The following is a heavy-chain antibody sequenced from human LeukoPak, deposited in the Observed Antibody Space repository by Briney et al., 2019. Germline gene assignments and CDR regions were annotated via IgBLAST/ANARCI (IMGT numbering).Heavy chain of an antibody. D-gene: IGHD5-12*01. CDR1: GFTFSSYW. Sequence: GESLRLSCAASGFTFSSYWMHWVRQAPGKGLVWVSRINSDGSSTLYADSVKGRFTISRDNAKNTLYLQMNSLRAEDTAVYFCARRSGYDYPDYWGQGTLVTVSS. CDR3: ARRSGYDYPDY. CDR2: INSDGSST. V-gene: IGHV3-74*01. J-gene: IGHJ4*02.